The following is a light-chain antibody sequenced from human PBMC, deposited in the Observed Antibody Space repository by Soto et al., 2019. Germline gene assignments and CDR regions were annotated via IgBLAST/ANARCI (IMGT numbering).Light chain of an antibody. CDR2: TKD. J-gene: IGLJ1*01. V-gene: IGLV1-44*01. CDR1: TSNIGTNT. Sequence: QSVLTQPPSASGTPGQRVTISCSGSTSNIGTNTVNWFQHLPGAAPKLVIYTKDQRPSGVPDRFSGSRSGTSASLAISGLQSEDEADYYCATWDDSVYVFGTGTKLTVL. CDR3: ATWDDSVYV.